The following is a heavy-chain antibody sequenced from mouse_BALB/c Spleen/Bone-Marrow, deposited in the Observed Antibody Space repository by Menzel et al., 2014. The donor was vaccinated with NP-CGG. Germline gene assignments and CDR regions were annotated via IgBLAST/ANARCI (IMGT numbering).Heavy chain of an antibody. CDR1: GYTFSSYW. CDR2: ILPGSGST. D-gene: IGHD1-1*01. CDR3: ARSRGGFYFDY. Sequence: VQLQQSGAELMKPGASVKISCKATGYTFSSYWIEWVKQRPGHGLEWIGEILPGSGSTNYNEKFKGKATFTADTSSNTAYMQLSSLTSEDSAVYYCARSRGGFYFDYWARGTTLTVSS. J-gene: IGHJ2*01. V-gene: IGHV1-9*01.